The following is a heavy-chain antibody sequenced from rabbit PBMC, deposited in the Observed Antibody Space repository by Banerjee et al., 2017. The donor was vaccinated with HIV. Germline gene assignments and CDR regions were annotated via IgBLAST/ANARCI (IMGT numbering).Heavy chain of an antibody. J-gene: IGHJ4*01. CDR2: INAVTGKA. V-gene: IGHV1S40*01. CDR3: ARDLSNNGGFYFNL. Sequence: QSLEESGGDLVKPGGSLALTCKASGFSLSNNYWICWVRQAPGKGLQWIACINAVTGKAVYATWAKGRFTFSKTSSTTVTLQMTSLTGADTATYFCARDLSNNGGFYFNLWGPGTLVT. CDR1: GFSLSNNYW. D-gene: IGHD1-1*01.